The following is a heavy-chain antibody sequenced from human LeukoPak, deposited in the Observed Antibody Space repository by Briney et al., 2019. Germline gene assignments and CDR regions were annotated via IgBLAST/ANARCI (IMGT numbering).Heavy chain of an antibody. V-gene: IGHV3-30*02. CDR1: GFTFSSYG. Sequence: GGSLRLSCAASGFTFSSYGMHWVRQAPGKGLEWVAFIRYDGSNKYYADPVKGRFTISRDNSKNTLYLQMNSLRAEDTAVYYCAKEGGYSGYGTHDYFDYWGQGTLVTVSS. CDR3: AKEGGYSGYGTHDYFDY. CDR2: IRYDGSNK. D-gene: IGHD5-12*01. J-gene: IGHJ4*02.